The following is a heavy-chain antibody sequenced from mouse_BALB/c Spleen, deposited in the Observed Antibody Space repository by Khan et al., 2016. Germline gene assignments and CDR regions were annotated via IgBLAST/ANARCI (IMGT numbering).Heavy chain of an antibody. Sequence: EVQLQESGPDLVKPSQSLSLTCTVTGYSITSGYSWHWIRQFPGNKLEWMAYIHYSGSTNYNPSLKSRISLTRDTSKTQLILKLHSVTTEDTATYYCAVVTTGDYFDYWGQGTTLTVSS. CDR2: IHYSGST. D-gene: IGHD2-2*01. V-gene: IGHV3-1*02. J-gene: IGHJ2*01. CDR1: GYSITSGYS. CDR3: AVVTTGDYFDY.